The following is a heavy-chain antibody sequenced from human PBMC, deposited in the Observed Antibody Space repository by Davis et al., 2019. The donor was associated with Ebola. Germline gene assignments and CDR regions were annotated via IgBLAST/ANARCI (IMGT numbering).Heavy chain of an antibody. J-gene: IGHJ4*02. CDR1: GFIFSSYS. CDR2: ISSSSSTT. Sequence: GESLKISCAASGFIFSSYSMNWVRQAPGKGLEWVSYISSSSSTTNYADSVKGRFTISRDNAKNSLYLQMNSLRAEDTAVYYCARAYGSSWYDYWGQGTLVTVSS. D-gene: IGHD6-13*01. V-gene: IGHV3-48*04. CDR3: ARAYGSSWYDY.